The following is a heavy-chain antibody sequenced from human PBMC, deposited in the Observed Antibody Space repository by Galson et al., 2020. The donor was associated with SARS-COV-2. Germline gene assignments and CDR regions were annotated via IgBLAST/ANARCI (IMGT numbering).Heavy chain of an antibody. Sequence: TGGSLRLSCAASGFTFKNAWLTWVRQAPGKGLECLGLIGGGPDGGTTEYPASTKGKFTISRDDSNNTLFLQIHSPKSDDTGVYFCVTRYSMGFRWGQGTRVTVSS. D-gene: IGHD5-12*01. J-gene: IGHJ4*02. CDR1: GFTFKNAW. V-gene: IGHV3-15*04. CDR2: IGGGPDGGTT. CDR3: VTRYSMGFR.